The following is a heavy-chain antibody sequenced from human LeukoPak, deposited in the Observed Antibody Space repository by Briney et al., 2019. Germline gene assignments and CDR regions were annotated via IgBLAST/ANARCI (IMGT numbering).Heavy chain of an antibody. D-gene: IGHD4-17*01. CDR3: ARRAGEYSHPYDY. Sequence: GGSLRLSCAASGFTFSSYSMNWVRQAPGKGLEWVSFIYSGGNTHYSDSVKGRFTISRDNSKNTLYLKMNSLRADDTAVYYCARRAGEYSHPYDYWGQGTLVTVSS. J-gene: IGHJ4*02. CDR2: IYSGGNT. V-gene: IGHV3-53*01. CDR1: GFTFSSYS.